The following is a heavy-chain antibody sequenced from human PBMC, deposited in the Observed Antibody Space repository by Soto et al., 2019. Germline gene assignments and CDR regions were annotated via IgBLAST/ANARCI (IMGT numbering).Heavy chain of an antibody. CDR1: GYTFTGYY. V-gene: IGHV1-2*04. J-gene: IGHJ4*02. D-gene: IGHD6-13*01. CDR2: INPNSGGT. Sequence: ASVKVSCKASGYTFTGYYMHWVRQAPGQGLEWMGWINPNSGGTNYAQKFQGWVTMTRDTSISTAYMELRRLRSDDPAVYYCAISKLPKQPSSSWFSFDSWGQGTLVTSPQ. CDR3: AISKLPKQPSSSWFSFDS.